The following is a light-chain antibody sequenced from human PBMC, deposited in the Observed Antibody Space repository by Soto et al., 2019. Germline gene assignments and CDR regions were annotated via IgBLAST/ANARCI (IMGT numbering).Light chain of an antibody. J-gene: IGKJ1*01. Sequence: DIQMTQSPSSLSASVGDRVTITCRASQSISSWLAWYQQKPGKSPKLLVYDASILESGVSSRFSGSGSGAEFTLTISSLHPDDFATYYCQQYNTYLWTFGQGTKVDI. CDR2: DAS. CDR3: QQYNTYLWT. V-gene: IGKV1-5*01. CDR1: QSISSW.